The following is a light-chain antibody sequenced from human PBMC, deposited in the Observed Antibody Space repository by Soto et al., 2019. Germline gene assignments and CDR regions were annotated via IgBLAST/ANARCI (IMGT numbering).Light chain of an antibody. CDR1: QSVSSY. J-gene: IGKJ1*01. V-gene: IGKV3-15*01. Sequence: EIVLTQSPATLSVSPGERATLSCRASQSVSSYLAWYQQKPGQAPRLLIYGASSRATGIPARFSGSGSGTEFTLTINSLQSEDFADYYCQQYNYWPQTFGQGTKVEIK. CDR3: QQYNYWPQT. CDR2: GAS.